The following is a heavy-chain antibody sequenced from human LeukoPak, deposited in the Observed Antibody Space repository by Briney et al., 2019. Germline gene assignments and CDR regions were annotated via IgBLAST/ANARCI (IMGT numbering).Heavy chain of an antibody. CDR3: ARDRRGYSYGYYFDY. CDR2: FYYSGST. Sequence: SETLSLTCTVSGGSISSYYWYWIRQPPGEGLEWIGYFYYSGSTSYSPSLKSRVTISVGTSKNQFSLKLSSVTAADTAVYYCARDRRGYSYGYYFDYWGQGTLVTVSS. J-gene: IGHJ4*02. D-gene: IGHD5-18*01. V-gene: IGHV4-59*01. CDR1: GGSISSYY.